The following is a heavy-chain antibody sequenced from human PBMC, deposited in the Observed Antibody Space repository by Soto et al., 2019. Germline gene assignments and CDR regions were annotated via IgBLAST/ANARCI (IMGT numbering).Heavy chain of an antibody. CDR1: GYTFTSYG. CDR2: ISAYNGNT. Sequence: QVQLVQSGAEVKKPGASVKVSCKASGYTFTSYGISWVRQAPGQGLEWMGWISAYNGNTNYAQKLQGRVTMTTDTSTSTAYMELRSLRSDDTAVYYCARHGYYDFWSGYGRDYYYYYGMDVWGQGTTVTVSS. D-gene: IGHD3-3*01. J-gene: IGHJ6*02. CDR3: ARHGYYDFWSGYGRDYYYYYGMDV. V-gene: IGHV1-18*01.